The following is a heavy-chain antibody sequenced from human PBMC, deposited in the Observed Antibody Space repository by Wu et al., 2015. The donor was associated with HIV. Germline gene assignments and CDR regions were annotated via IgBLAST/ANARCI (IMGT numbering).Heavy chain of an antibody. Sequence: QVQLVQSGAEVKKPGASVKVSCRASGYTFSGYYLNWVRQAPGQGLEWMGWINPNSGGTNYAQKFQGRVTMTRDTSISTAYMELSRLRFDDTAVYYCARDLIVGASYGMDVWGQGTTVTVSS. D-gene: IGHD1-26*01. J-gene: IGHJ6*02. CDR3: ARDLIVGASYGMDV. CDR2: INPNSGGT. V-gene: IGHV1-2*02. CDR1: GYTFSGYY.